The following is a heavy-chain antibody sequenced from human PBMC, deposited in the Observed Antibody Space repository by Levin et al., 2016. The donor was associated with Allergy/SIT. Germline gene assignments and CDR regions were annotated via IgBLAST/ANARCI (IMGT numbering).Heavy chain of an antibody. D-gene: IGHD4-11*01. V-gene: IGHV6-1*01. J-gene: IGHJ4*02. CDR3: AREGRETSNTWVVQHFGS. CDR2: TYHRASWFN. CDR1: GDSVSSNNAA. Sequence: SQTLSLTCAISGDSVSSNNAAWNWIRQSPSRGLEWLGRTYHRASWFNDYPVSLRSRITISPDTSKNQFSLQLNSVTPEDSAVYYCAREGRETSNTWVVQHFGSWGQGTLVTVSS.